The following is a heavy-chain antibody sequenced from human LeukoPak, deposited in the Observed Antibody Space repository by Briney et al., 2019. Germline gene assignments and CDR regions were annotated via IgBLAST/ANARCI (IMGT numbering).Heavy chain of an antibody. CDR3: ARVISRDGYNYALDY. CDR2: IYYSGST. V-gene: IGHV4-59*01. CDR1: GGSISSYY. Sequence: SETLSLTCTVSGGSISSYYWSWIRQPPGKGLEWIGYIYYSGSTNYNPSLKSRVTISVDTSKNQFSLKLSSVTAADTAVYYCARVISRDGYNYALDYWGRGTLVTVSS. D-gene: IGHD5-24*01. J-gene: IGHJ4*02.